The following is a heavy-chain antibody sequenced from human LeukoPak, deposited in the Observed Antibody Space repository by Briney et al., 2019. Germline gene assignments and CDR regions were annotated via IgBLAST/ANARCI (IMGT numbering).Heavy chain of an antibody. D-gene: IGHD6-13*01. Sequence: GGSLRLSCAASGFTFSSYGMHWVRQAPGKGLEWVAVIWYDGSNKYYADSVKGRFTISRDNSKNTLYLQMNSLRAEDTALYYCAKDASRGSWSTFDYWGQGTLVTVSS. CDR3: AKDASRGSWSTFDY. J-gene: IGHJ4*02. CDR1: GFTFSSYG. V-gene: IGHV3-30*02. CDR2: IWYDGSNK.